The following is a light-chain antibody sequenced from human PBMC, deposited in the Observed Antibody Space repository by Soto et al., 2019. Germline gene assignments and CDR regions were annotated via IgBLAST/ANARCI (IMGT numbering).Light chain of an antibody. CDR3: QSYDSSLSGSVV. V-gene: IGLV1-40*01. CDR1: SSNIGAGYD. Sequence: QLVLTQPPSVSGAPGQRVTISCTGSSSNIGAGYDVHWYQQLPGTAPKLLIYGNSNRPSGVPDRFSGSKSGTSASLAITGLQAEDEADYYCQSYDSSLSGSVVFGGGTKLTVL. J-gene: IGLJ2*01. CDR2: GNS.